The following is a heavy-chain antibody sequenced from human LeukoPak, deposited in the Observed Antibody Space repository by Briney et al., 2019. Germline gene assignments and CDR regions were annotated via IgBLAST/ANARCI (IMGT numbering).Heavy chain of an antibody. CDR3: ARGGASGSHWARTYYYYMDV. CDR2: INHSGST. Sequence: SETLSLTCAVYGGSFSGYYWSWIRQPPGKGLEWIGEINHSGSTNYNPSLKSRVTISVDTSKNQFSLKLSSVTAADTAVYYCARGGASGSHWARTYYYYMDVWGKGTTVTVSS. D-gene: IGHD3-10*01. CDR1: GGSFSGYY. V-gene: IGHV4-34*01. J-gene: IGHJ6*03.